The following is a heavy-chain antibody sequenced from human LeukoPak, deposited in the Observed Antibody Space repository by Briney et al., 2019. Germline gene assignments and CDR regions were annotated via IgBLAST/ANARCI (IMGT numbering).Heavy chain of an antibody. V-gene: IGHV3-7*01. CDR1: GFTFSSYW. Sequence: GGSLRLSYAASGFTFSSYWMSWVRQAPGKGLEWVANIKQDGSEKYYVDSVKGRFTISRDNAKNSLYLQMNSLRAEDTAVYYCARGSYDFWSGYLYYFDYWGQGTLVTVSS. CDR2: IKQDGSEK. D-gene: IGHD3-3*01. CDR3: ARGSYDFWSGYLYYFDY. J-gene: IGHJ4*02.